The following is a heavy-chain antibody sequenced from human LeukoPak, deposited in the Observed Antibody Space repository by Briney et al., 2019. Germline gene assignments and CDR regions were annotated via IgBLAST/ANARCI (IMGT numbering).Heavy chain of an antibody. CDR2: IIPIFGTA. Sequence: SVKVSCKASGGTFSSYAISWVRQAPRQGLEWMGRIIPIFGTATYAHTFQGSDTITPDETSSTAYMLLRSSRTADTAVYYCARDSKYYYVSSGYYGTSYFDCWGQGALVTVSS. CDR1: GGTFSSYA. CDR3: ARDSKYYYVSSGYYGTSYFDC. D-gene: IGHD3-22*01. V-gene: IGHV1-69*13. J-gene: IGHJ4*02.